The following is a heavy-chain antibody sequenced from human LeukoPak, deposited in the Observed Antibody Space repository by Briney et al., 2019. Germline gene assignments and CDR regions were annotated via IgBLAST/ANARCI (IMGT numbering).Heavy chain of an antibody. CDR3: ARKPCGGDCYYYFDY. D-gene: IGHD2-21*02. V-gene: IGHV1-2*06. CDR1: GYTFTGYY. J-gene: IGHJ4*02. CDR2: INPNSGGT. Sequence: ASVKVPCKASGYTFTGYYMHWVRQAPGQGLEWMGRINPNSGGTNYAQKFQGRVTMTRDTSISTAYMELSRLRSDDTAVYYCARKPCGGDCYYYFDYWGQGTLVTVSS.